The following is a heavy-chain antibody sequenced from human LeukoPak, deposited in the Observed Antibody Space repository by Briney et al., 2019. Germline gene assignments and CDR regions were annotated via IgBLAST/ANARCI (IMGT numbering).Heavy chain of an antibody. CDR2: ISYDGSNK. CDR1: GLPFSNYG. Sequence: PGGSLRLSCAASGLPFSNYGVHWVRQAPGKELEWVAVISYDGSNKYFADSVKGRFTISRDNSKNTLYLQMNSLRAEDTAVYYCARDLDDLNTLPPLFQHWGQGTLVTVSS. D-gene: IGHD3-3*01. J-gene: IGHJ1*01. CDR3: ARDLDDLNTLPPLFQH. V-gene: IGHV3-30*03.